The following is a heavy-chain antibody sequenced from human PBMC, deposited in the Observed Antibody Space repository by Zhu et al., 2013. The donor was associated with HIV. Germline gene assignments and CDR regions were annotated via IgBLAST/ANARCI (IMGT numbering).Heavy chain of an antibody. Sequence: EVQLLESGGTLVQPGGSLRLSCAASGFTFGSYEMNWVRQAPGMGLEWISYISGGGGDTRYYADSVKGRFTISRDNAENSLSLQMNSLRAEDTAVYYCAKYGAGTYYKRVSGSNHYYYMDVWGKGTTVTVSS. D-gene: IGHD3-10*01. V-gene: IGHV3-48*03. J-gene: IGHJ6*03. CDR3: AKYGAGTYYKRVSGSNHYYYMDV. CDR2: ISGGGGDTR. CDR1: GFTFGSYE.